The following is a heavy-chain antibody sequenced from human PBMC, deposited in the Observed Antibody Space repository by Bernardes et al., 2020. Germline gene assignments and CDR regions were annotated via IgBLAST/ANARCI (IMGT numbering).Heavy chain of an antibody. CDR1: GYIFSNYG. J-gene: IGHJ4*02. V-gene: IGHV1-18*01. D-gene: IGHD3-16*01. CDR3: ARETLGESAEGTDY. Sequence: ASVKVSCEASGYIFSNYGISWVRQAPGQGLEWMGWIYNGNTNYEQKLQGRITMTTDTSTSTAYMELRNLRSDDTAVYYCARETLGESAEGTDYWGQETLVTVSS. CDR2: IYNGNT.